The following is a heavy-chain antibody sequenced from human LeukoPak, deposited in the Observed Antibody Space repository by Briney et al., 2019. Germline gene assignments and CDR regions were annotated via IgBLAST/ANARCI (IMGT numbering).Heavy chain of an antibody. CDR2: IYYSGST. V-gene: IGHV4-39*07. J-gene: IGHJ4*02. Sequence: SDTLSLTCTLSGGSISSSSYYWGWLRQPPGKGLEWFGSIYYSGSTYYNPSLKSRVTISVDTSKNQFSLKLSSVTAADTAVYYCARGRTGRFGELYFDYWGQGTLVTVSS. D-gene: IGHD3-10*01. CDR3: ARGRTGRFGELYFDY. CDR1: GGSISSSSYY.